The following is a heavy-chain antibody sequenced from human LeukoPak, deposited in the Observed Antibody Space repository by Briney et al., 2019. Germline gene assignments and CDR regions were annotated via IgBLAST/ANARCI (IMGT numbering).Heavy chain of an antibody. CDR2: ISTSGST. J-gene: IGHJ1*01. CDR1: GGSIRTGSYY. Sequence: PSETLSLTCTVSGGSIRTGSYYWSWIRQPAGKELQWIGRISTSGSTNYNPSLKSRVTISVDTSKNQFSLKLSSVTAADTAVYYCARDSSSPRVKYFQHWGQGTLVTVSS. CDR3: ARDSSSPRVKYFQH. V-gene: IGHV4-61*02. D-gene: IGHD6-6*01.